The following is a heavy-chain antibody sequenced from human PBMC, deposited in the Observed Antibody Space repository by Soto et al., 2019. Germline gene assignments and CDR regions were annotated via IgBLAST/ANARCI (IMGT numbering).Heavy chain of an antibody. CDR3: ARHVDYYYGMDV. J-gene: IGHJ6*02. CDR1: GYTFTNYW. V-gene: IGHV5-51*01. CDR2: IYGDDSDI. Sequence: PGESLKISCKASGYTFTNYWICWLRQMPGKGLEWMAIIYGDDSDIRYSPSFQGQVTVSLDKSITTAYLQWSSLKASDTAMYYCARHVDYYYGMDVWGQGTAVTVSS.